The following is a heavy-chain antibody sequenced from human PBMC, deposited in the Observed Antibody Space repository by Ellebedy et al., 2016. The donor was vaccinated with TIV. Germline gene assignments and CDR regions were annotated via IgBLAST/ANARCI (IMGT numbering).Heavy chain of an antibody. J-gene: IGHJ6*02. CDR1: GYTFTGYY. V-gene: IGHV1-2*04. Sequence: AASVKVSCKASGYTFTGYYMHWVRQAPGQGLEWMGWINPNSGGTNYAQKFQGWVTMTRDTSISTAYMELSRLRSDYTAVYYCARGPGGAVAGTRGGYYYGMDVWGQGTTVTVSS. CDR2: INPNSGGT. D-gene: IGHD6-19*01. CDR3: ARGPGGAVAGTRGGYYYGMDV.